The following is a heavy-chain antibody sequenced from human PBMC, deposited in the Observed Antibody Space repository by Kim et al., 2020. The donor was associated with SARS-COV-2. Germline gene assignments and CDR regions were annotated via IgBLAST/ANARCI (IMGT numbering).Heavy chain of an antibody. CDR3: AFAQNYYDSSGYYEGAFDI. Sequence: SVKVSCKASGGTFSSYAISWVRQAPGQGLEWMGGIIPIFGTANYAQKFQGRVTITADESTSTAYMELSSLRSEDTAVYYCAFAQNYYDSSGYYEGAFDIWGQGTMLTVSS. V-gene: IGHV1-69*13. J-gene: IGHJ3*02. CDR1: GGTFSSYA. CDR2: IIPIFGTA. D-gene: IGHD3-22*01.